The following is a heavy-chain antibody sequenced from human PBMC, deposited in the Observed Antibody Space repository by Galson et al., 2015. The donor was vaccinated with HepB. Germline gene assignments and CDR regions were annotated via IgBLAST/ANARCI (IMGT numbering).Heavy chain of an antibody. Sequence: SVKVSCKASGYTFTHYYIHWVRQAPGQGLEWMGRVNPNGGGTDYAQKFQGRVTLTGDTSISTAYMELSDMKSDDTAVYYCARSSLYKWNGYDAFDIWGQGTLVTVSS. D-gene: IGHD1-1*01. J-gene: IGHJ3*02. CDR3: ARSSLYKWNGYDAFDI. CDR2: VNPNGGGT. CDR1: GYTFTHYY. V-gene: IGHV1-2*02.